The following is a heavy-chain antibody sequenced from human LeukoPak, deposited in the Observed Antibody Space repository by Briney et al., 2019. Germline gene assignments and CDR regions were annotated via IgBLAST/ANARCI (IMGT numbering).Heavy chain of an antibody. D-gene: IGHD2-15*01. J-gene: IGHJ6*02. CDR1: GGSISSYY. Sequence: PSETLSLTCTVSGGSISSYYWSWIRQPPGKGREWIGYIYYSGSTNYNPSLKSRVTISVDTSKNQFSLKLSSVTAADTAVYYCARGLVYCSGGSCYYYGLDVWGQGTTVTVSS. CDR3: ARGLVYCSGGSCYYYGLDV. CDR2: IYYSGST. V-gene: IGHV4-59*08.